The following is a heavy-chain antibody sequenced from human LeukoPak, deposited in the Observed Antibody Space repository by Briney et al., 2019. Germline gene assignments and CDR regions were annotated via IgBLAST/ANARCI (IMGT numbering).Heavy chain of an antibody. CDR1: GGTFSIYA. V-gene: IGHV1-69*04. CDR2: IIPIHGIA. J-gene: IGHJ6*02. Sequence: GASVNLSCTASGGTFSIYANSWVRQAPGQGLEWKGRIIPIHGIANYAQKFQGRVTITADKSTSTAYMELSSLRSEDTAVYYCASSAVQIAARPGAAYYYGMDVWGQGTTVTVSS. CDR3: ASSAVQIAARPGAAYYYGMDV. D-gene: IGHD6-6*01.